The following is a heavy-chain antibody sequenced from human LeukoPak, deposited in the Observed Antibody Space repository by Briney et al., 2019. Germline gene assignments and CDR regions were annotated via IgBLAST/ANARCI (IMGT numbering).Heavy chain of an antibody. CDR2: ISWNSGSI. J-gene: IGHJ4*02. V-gene: IGHV3-9*01. Sequence: GGSLRLSCAASGFTFDDYAMHWVRQAPGKGLEWVSGISWNSGSIGYADSVKGRFTISRDNSKNTLYLQMNSLRAEDTAVYYCARDPDSSGDYWGQGTLVTVSS. D-gene: IGHD3-22*01. CDR1: GFTFDDYA. CDR3: ARDPDSSGDY.